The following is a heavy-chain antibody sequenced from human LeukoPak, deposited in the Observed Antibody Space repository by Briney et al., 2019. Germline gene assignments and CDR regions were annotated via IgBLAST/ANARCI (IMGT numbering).Heavy chain of an antibody. CDR2: IDSDGRTT. CDR1: GFTFSNYW. CDR3: ARDGHYDILTGYFQD. Sequence: PGGSLRLSCAASGFTFSNYWMHWVRQAPGKGLVWVSRIDSDGRTTSYADSVKGRFTFSRDNAKNSLYLQMNSLRAEDTAVYYCARDGHYDILTGYFQDWGQGTLVTVSS. V-gene: IGHV3-74*01. J-gene: IGHJ1*01. D-gene: IGHD3-9*01.